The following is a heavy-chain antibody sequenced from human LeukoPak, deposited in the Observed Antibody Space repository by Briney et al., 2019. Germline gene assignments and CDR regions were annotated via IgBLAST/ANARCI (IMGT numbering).Heavy chain of an antibody. D-gene: IGHD3-10*01. J-gene: IGHJ2*01. V-gene: IGHV4-34*01. Sequence: SETLSLTCAVYGGSFSGYYWSWIRQPPGKGLEWIGEINHSGSTNYNPSLKSRVTISTDTSKNYFSLKLNSVIAADTAVYYCARDRPGSYWYFDLWGRGTLVTVSS. CDR3: ARDRPGSYWYFDL. CDR1: GGSFSGYY. CDR2: INHSGST.